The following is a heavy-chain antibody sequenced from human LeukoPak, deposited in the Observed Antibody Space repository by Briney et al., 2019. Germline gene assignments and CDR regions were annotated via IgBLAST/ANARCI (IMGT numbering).Heavy chain of an antibody. V-gene: IGHV3-23*01. D-gene: IGHD6-13*01. J-gene: IGHJ6*03. Sequence: GGSLRLSCAASGFICSNYAMTWVRQAPGKGLEWVSTVTGAGDGTHYADSVRGRFTISRDNSKNTMFLQMNSLRAEDTAVYYCAKDGGIAAVGYNFHMDVWGKGTTVTVSS. CDR1: GFICSNYA. CDR3: AKDGGIAAVGYNFHMDV. CDR2: VTGAGDGT.